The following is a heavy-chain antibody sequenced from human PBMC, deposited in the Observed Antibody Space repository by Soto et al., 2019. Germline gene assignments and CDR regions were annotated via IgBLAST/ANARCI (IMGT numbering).Heavy chain of an antibody. D-gene: IGHD3-16*01. CDR2: IYYSGNT. J-gene: IGHJ6*02. Sequence: SEALSLTCTVSAGSISSSTYYWGWIRQPPGKGLEWIGSIYYSGNTYYNPSLKSRVTISVDTAKNQFSLKLSSVTAADTAVYYCARESLGTGGMDVWGQGTTVTVSS. V-gene: IGHV4-39*07. CDR3: ARESLGTGGMDV. CDR1: AGSISSSTYY.